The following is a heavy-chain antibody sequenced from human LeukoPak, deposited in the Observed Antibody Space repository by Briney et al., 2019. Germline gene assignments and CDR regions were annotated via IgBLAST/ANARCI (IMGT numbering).Heavy chain of an antibody. V-gene: IGHV4-4*02. CDR1: GGSISSGNW. Sequence: PSETLSLTCAVSGGSISSGNWWSWVRQPPGKGLEWIGEFYDGWSTNYNPSLKSRVTISVDKSNNQFYLKLNSVTAADTAVYYCARHQVGANTFDYWGQGTPVTVSS. CDR3: ARHQVGANTFDY. J-gene: IGHJ4*02. D-gene: IGHD1-26*01. CDR2: FYDGWST.